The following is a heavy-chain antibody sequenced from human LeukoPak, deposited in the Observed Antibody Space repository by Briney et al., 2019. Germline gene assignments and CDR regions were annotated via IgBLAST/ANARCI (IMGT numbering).Heavy chain of an antibody. CDR1: GGSISSYY. V-gene: IGHV4-59*01. J-gene: IGHJ4*02. Sequence: SETLSLTCTVSGGSISSYYWSWIRQPPGKGLEWIGYIYYSGSTNYNPSLKSRVTISVDTSKNQFSLKLSSVTAADTAVYCCARLPSRPYYFDYWGQGTPVTVSS. CDR2: IYYSGST. CDR3: ARLPSRPYYFDY.